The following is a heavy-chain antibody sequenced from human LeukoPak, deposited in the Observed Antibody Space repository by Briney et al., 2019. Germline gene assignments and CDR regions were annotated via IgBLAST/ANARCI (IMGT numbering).Heavy chain of an antibody. J-gene: IGHJ4*02. Sequence: SETLSLTCTVSGGSISSSSYYWGWIRQPPGKGLEWIGSIYYSGSTYYNPSLKSRVTISVDTSKNQFSLKLSSVTAADTAVYYCARGRRKSYYDSSGYYNYWGQGTLVTVSS. CDR3: ARGRRKSYYDSSGYYNY. CDR2: IYYSGST. D-gene: IGHD3-22*01. CDR1: GGSISSSSYY. V-gene: IGHV4-39*07.